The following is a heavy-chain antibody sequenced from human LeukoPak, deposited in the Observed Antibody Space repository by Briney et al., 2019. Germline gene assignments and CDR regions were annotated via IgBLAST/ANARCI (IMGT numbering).Heavy chain of an antibody. J-gene: IGHJ4*02. V-gene: IGHV3-23*01. Sequence: GGSLRLSCAASGFTFSSYAMSWVRQAPGKGLEWVSAISGSGGSTYYADSVKGRFTISRDNSKNTLYLQMNSLRAEDTAVYYSAKVGQYDYVWGSYDYWGQGTLVTVSS. CDR2: ISGSGGST. CDR3: AKVGQYDYVWGSYDY. D-gene: IGHD3-16*01. CDR1: GFTFSSYA.